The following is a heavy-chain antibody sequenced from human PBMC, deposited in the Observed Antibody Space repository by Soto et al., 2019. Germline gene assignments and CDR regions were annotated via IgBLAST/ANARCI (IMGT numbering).Heavy chain of an antibody. Sequence: GGSLRLSCTASGFIFRDYGMQWVRQAPGKGLEWLASIWHDGSKKYYADSLKGRFTISRDNSKNTMYLQMSSPTVEDTAVYYCASQAFDYWGQGTLVTVSS. V-gene: IGHV3-33*01. J-gene: IGHJ4*02. CDR2: IWHDGSKK. CDR1: GFIFRDYG. CDR3: ASQAFDY.